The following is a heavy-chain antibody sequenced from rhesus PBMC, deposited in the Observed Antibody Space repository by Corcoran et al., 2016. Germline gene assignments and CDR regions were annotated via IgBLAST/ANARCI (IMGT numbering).Heavy chain of an antibody. V-gene: IGHV4-65*01. CDR3: ASLDY. Sequence: QVQLQESGPGLVKPSETLSLTCAVSGGSISSSNWWSWIRQPPGKGLEWIGYISGSSGSTYYNPSLKSPVTISTDKSKNQSSLKLSSVTAADTAVYYCASLDYWGQGVLVTVSS. CDR1: GGSISSSNW. CDR2: ISGSSGST. J-gene: IGHJ4*01.